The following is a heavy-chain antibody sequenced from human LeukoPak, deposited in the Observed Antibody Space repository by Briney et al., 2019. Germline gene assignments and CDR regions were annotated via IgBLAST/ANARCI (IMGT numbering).Heavy chain of an antibody. CDR3: ARDRFGYSYGGGDYFDY. CDR1: GGSFSTYY. CDR2: IYTSGST. V-gene: IGHV4-4*07. Sequence: SETLSLTCTVSGGSFSTYYWSWIRQPAGMGLEWIGRIYTSGSTNYNPSLKSRVTMSVDTSKNQFSLKLSSVTAADTAVYYCARDRFGYSYGGGDYFDYWGQGTLVTVSS. D-gene: IGHD5-18*01. J-gene: IGHJ4*02.